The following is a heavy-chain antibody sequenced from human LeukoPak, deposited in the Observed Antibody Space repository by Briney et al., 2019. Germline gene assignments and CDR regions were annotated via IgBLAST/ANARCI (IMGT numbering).Heavy chain of an antibody. CDR1: GGSFSGYY. J-gene: IGHJ4*02. Sequence: SETLSLTCAVYGGSFSGYYWSWIRQPPGKGLEWIGEINHSGSTNYNPSLKSRVTISGDTSKNQFSLKLSSVTAADTAVYYCARGYYDYVWGSRGGFDYWGQGTLVTVSS. CDR3: ARGYYDYVWGSRGGFDY. V-gene: IGHV4-34*01. D-gene: IGHD3-16*01. CDR2: INHSGST.